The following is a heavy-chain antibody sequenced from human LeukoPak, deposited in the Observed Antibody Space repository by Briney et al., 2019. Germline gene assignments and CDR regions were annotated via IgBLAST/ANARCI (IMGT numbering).Heavy chain of an antibody. V-gene: IGHV1-2*02. D-gene: IGHD3-22*01. CDR2: INPNSGGT. Sequence: GASVKVSCKVSGYTLTELSMHWVRQAPGQGLEWMGWINPNSGGTNYAQKFQGRVTMTRDTSISTAYMELSRLRSDDTAVYYCARGTVAWYYYDSTGYPFSLDYWGQGTLVTASS. J-gene: IGHJ4*02. CDR3: ARGTVAWYYYDSTGYPFSLDY. CDR1: GYTLTELS.